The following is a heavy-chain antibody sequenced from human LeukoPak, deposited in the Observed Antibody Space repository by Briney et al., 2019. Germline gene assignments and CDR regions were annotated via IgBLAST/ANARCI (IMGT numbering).Heavy chain of an antibody. J-gene: IGHJ3*02. CDR3: AKDAVLRYFDWLLSIDAFDI. Sequence: GGSLRLSCAASGFNFNSYGMHWVRQAPGKGLEWVAFIRYDGSKKYYADSVKGRFTISRDNSKNTLSLQMNSLRVEDTAVYYCAKDAVLRYFDWLLSIDAFDIWGQGTMVTVSS. V-gene: IGHV3-30*02. CDR2: IRYDGSKK. D-gene: IGHD3-9*01. CDR1: GFNFNSYG.